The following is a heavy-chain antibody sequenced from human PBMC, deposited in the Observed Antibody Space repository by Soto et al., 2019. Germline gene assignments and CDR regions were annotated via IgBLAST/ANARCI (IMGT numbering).Heavy chain of an antibody. D-gene: IGHD2-15*01. Sequence: GGSLRLSCAASGFTFSSYAMSWVRQAPGKGLEWVSAISGSGGSTYYADSVKGRFTISRDNSKDTLYLQMNSLRAEDTVVYYCAKDRAYCSGGSCHYFDYWGQGTLVTVSS. V-gene: IGHV3-23*01. CDR1: GFTFSSYA. J-gene: IGHJ4*02. CDR2: ISGSGGST. CDR3: AKDRAYCSGGSCHYFDY.